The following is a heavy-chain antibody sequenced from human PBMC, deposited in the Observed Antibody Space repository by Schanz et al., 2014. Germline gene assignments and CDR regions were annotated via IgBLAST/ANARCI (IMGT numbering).Heavy chain of an antibody. Sequence: QVHLVQSGSEVKKPGASVKVSCKASGYTFAMYDMNWVRQAPGQGLEWMGWINSNTGNPTYAPAFTGRFVFSLDTSVSTAYLQIIGLQAEDSAVFYCARGRGGNTGYEAADSWGQGTLVTVSS. CDR2: INSNTGNP. CDR3: ARGRGGNTGYEAADS. V-gene: IGHV7-4-1*02. J-gene: IGHJ4*02. D-gene: IGHD5-12*01. CDR1: GYTFAMYD.